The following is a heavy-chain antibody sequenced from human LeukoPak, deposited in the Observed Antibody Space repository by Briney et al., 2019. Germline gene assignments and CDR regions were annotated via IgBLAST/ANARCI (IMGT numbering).Heavy chain of an antibody. D-gene: IGHD6-19*01. CDR3: ARALRIAVAGNADPFDY. J-gene: IGHJ4*02. CDR2: IYYSGST. CDR1: GGSISSGDYY. Sequence: KASQTLSLTCTVSGGSISSGDYYWSWIRQPPGKGLEWTGYIYYSGSTYYNPSLKSRVTISVDTSKNQFSLKLSSVTAADTAVYYCARALRIAVAGNADPFDYWGQGTLVTVSS. V-gene: IGHV4-30-4*08.